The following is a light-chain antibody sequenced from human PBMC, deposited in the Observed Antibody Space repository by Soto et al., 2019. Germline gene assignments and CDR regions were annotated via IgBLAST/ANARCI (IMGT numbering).Light chain of an antibody. CDR1: QSISSW. Sequence: DIHMTQSPSTLSASVGDRVTITCRASQSISSWLAWYQQNPGKAPKLLIYDASSLESGVPSRFSGSGSGTEFTLTISSLQPDDFATYYCQQYNSYRSFGQGTKVDIK. V-gene: IGKV1-5*01. J-gene: IGKJ1*01. CDR2: DAS. CDR3: QQYNSYRS.